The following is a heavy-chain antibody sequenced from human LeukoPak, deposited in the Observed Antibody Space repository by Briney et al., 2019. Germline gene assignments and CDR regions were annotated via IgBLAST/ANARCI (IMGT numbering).Heavy chain of an antibody. V-gene: IGHV1-69*04. D-gene: IGHD5-12*01. CDR2: ILPLVGRL. J-gene: IGHJ5*02. CDR3: VRSGYDYDWFDP. CDR1: GGTFSNYA. Sequence: ASVKVSCKASGGTFSNYAISWVRQAPGQGLGWMGRILPLVGRLHYAQKFQGRFTLTADKSTTTVYMELSSLRSEDTAVYYCVRSGYDYDWFDPWGQGTLVTVSS.